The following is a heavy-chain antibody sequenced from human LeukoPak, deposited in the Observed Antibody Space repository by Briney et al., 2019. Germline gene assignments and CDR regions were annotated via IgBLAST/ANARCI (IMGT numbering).Heavy chain of an antibody. CDR2: ISSSSSYI. V-gene: IGHV3-21*01. Sequence: GGSLRLSCAASGFTFSSYSMNWVRQAPGKGLEWVSSISSSSSYIYYADSVKGRFTISRDNAKNSLYLQMNSLRAEDTAVFYCARDLIYNWFDPWGQGTLVTVSS. CDR3: ARDLIYNWFDP. CDR1: GFTFSSYS. J-gene: IGHJ5*02. D-gene: IGHD3-3*02.